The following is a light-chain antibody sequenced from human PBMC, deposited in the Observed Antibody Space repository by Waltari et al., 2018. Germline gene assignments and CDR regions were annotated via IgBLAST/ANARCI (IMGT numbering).Light chain of an antibody. CDR3: QQLKTYPWT. CDR1: PDITNF. J-gene: IGKJ1*01. CDR2: AAS. Sequence: DIQFTQSPSFLSASIGDRVTITCRASPDITNFLAWYQQKPGKAPKLLISAASTLQSGVPVRFSGSGSGTVFTLTISDLQPEDFATYYCQQLKTYPWTFGQGTKVEIK. V-gene: IGKV1-9*01.